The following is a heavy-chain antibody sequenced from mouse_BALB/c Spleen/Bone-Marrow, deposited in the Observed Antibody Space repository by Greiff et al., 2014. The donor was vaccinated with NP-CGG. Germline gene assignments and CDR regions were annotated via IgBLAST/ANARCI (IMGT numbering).Heavy chain of an antibody. CDR1: GYTFTEYI. D-gene: IGHD3-2*02. CDR2: FYPGSGSI. Sequence: VQRVESGAGLVKPGASVKLSCKASGYTFTEYIIHWVKQRSGQGLEWIGWFYPGSGSIKYNEKFKDKATLTADKSSSTVYMELSRLTSEDSAVYFCARHEDRLRAWFAYWGQGALVTVSA. V-gene: IGHV1-62-2*01. J-gene: IGHJ3*01. CDR3: ARHEDRLRAWFAY.